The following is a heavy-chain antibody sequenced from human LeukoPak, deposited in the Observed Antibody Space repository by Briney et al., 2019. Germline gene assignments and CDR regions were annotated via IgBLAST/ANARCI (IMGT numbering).Heavy chain of an antibody. D-gene: IGHD1-1*01. V-gene: IGHV4-59*01. CDR2: IYFSGST. CDR3: ARVEPPAYYYGMDV. J-gene: IGHJ6*02. CDR1: GGSLSSYY. Sequence: SETLSLTCTVSGGSLSSYYWSWIRQPPGKGLEWIGHIYFSGSTNYNASLQSRVTISVDTSKNQYSLNLKSVTAADTAVYYCARVEPPAYYYGMDVWGQGTTVIVSS.